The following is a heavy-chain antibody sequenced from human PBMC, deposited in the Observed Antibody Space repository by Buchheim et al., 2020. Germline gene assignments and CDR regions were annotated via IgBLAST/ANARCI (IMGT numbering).Heavy chain of an antibody. CDR2: IWYDGSNK. Sequence: QVQLVESGGGVVQPGRSLRLSCAASGFTFSSYGMHWVRQAPGKGLEWVAGIWYDGSNKYYADSVKGRFTISRDNSKNTLYLQMNSLRSKDTAVYYCARDGNKVTTDYWGQGTL. J-gene: IGHJ4*02. CDR3: ARDGNKVTTDY. V-gene: IGHV3-33*01. D-gene: IGHD4-11*01. CDR1: GFTFSSYG.